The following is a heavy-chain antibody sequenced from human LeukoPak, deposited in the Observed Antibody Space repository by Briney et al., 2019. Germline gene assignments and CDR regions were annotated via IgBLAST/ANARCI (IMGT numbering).Heavy chain of an antibody. J-gene: IGHJ3*02. V-gene: IGHV3-21*01. CDR2: ISSSSSYI. D-gene: IGHD3-22*01. CDR1: GFTFSSYS. CDR3: ARDRAMIVVGRTSDI. Sequence: GGSLRLSCAASGFTFSSYSMNWVRQAPGKGLEWVSSISSSSSYIYYADSVKGRFTISRDNAKNSLYLQMNSLRAEDTAVYYCARDRAMIVVGRTSDIWGQGTMVTVSS.